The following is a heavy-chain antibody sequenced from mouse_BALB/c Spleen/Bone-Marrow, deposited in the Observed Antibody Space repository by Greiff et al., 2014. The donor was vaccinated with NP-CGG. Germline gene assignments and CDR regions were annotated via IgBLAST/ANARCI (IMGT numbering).Heavy chain of an antibody. V-gene: IGHV2-9*02. CDR3: ARITTATGAMDY. CDR2: IWADGST. CDR1: GFSLTNYG. J-gene: IGHJ4*01. Sequence: VQLQQSGPGLVAPSQSLSITCTVSGFSLTNYGVHWVRQPPGKGLEWLGLIWADGSTNYNSALMSRLSISKDNSKSQVFFKMNSLQTDDTAMYYCARITTATGAMDYWGQGTSVTVSS. D-gene: IGHD1-2*01.